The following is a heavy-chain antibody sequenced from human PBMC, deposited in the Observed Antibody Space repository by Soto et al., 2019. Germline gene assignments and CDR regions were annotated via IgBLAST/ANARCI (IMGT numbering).Heavy chain of an antibody. Sequence: EVQLLESGGGLVRPGGSLRLSCAASGFTFSSYAMSWVRQAPGKGLEWVSSISGSGGSTYYADSVKGRFTVSRDNSKNTLYLRMNSLRAEDTAVYYCAKRIAADGTKALDVWGHGTTVTVSS. CDR3: AKRIAADGTKALDV. CDR2: ISGSGGST. CDR1: GFTFSSYA. J-gene: IGHJ6*02. D-gene: IGHD6-13*01. V-gene: IGHV3-23*01.